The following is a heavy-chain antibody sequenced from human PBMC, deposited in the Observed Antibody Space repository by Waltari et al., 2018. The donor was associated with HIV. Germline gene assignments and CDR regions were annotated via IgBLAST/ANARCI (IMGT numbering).Heavy chain of an antibody. V-gene: IGHV4-38-2*01. Sequence: QVQLPESGPGLVKPSETLSPTCRVSDYSTPSGYYRGWIRQSPGRGLERLGSISHSGTTVYSPSLKSRVTLFRDTSKNQFFLKLTSATAEDTAVYYCASTYYDLLEGWYFDFWGQGRLVTVSS. CDR2: ISHSGTT. J-gene: IGHJ4*02. D-gene: IGHD3-3*01. CDR1: DYSTPSGYY. CDR3: ASTYYDLLEGWYFDF.